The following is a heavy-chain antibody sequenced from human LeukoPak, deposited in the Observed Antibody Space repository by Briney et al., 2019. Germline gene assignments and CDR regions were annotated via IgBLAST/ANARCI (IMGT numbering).Heavy chain of an antibody. V-gene: IGHV3-30-3*01. Sequence: SGGSLRLSCAASGFTFSDYAIHWVRQAPGKGLDWVAVISYDGSNKYYADSVKGRFTISRDNSKNTLYLQMNSLRAEDTGIFYRARNVRRGGMDVWGQGTTVTVSS. D-gene: IGHD3-10*01. J-gene: IGHJ6*02. CDR2: ISYDGSNK. CDR1: GFTFSDYA. CDR3: ARNVRRGGMDV.